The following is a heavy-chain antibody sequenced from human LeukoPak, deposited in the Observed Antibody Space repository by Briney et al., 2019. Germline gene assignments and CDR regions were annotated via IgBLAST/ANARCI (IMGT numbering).Heavy chain of an antibody. J-gene: IGHJ4*02. CDR2: IYYSGST. CDR1: GGSISSYY. V-gene: IGHV4-59*08. CDR3: ARNAMAVAGLFDY. D-gene: IGHD6-19*01. Sequence: SETLSLTCTVSGGSISSYYWSWIRQPPGKGLEWIGYIYYSGSTNYNPSLKSRVTISVDTSKNQFSLKLSSVTAADTAVYYCARNAMAVAGLFDYWGQGTLVTVS.